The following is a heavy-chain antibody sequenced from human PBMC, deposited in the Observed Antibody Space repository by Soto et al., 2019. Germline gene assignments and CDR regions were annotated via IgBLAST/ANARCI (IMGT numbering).Heavy chain of an antibody. V-gene: IGHV1-18*01. D-gene: IGHD3-16*01. CDR1: GYTFNFYG. J-gene: IGHJ4*02. Sequence: QVQLVQSGAEVKKPGASVKVSCKASGYTFNFYGITWVRQAPGQGLEWMGWISGSNGNTNYAADLQGRVTMTTDTSTSTGHMEPRGLRSDDTAVYYCARIGVSSGHESPDFDSWGQGTLVTVSS. CDR3: ARIGVSSGHESPDFDS. CDR2: ISGSNGNT.